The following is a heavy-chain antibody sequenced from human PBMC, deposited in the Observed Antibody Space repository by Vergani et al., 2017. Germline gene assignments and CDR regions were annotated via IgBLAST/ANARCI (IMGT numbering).Heavy chain of an antibody. V-gene: IGHV1-69*01. CDR2: IIPVFGTA. J-gene: IGHJ4*02. CDR1: GGTFSSYA. Sequence: QVQLVQSGAEVKKPGSSVKVSCTASGGTFSSYAISWVRQAPGQGLEWMGGIIPVFGTANYEQKFQGRVTITADESTSTAYMELSSLRSEDTAVYYCARGLETYYDVSGSATHRDYWGQGTLVTVSS. CDR3: ARGLETYYDVSGSATHRDY. D-gene: IGHD3-10*01.